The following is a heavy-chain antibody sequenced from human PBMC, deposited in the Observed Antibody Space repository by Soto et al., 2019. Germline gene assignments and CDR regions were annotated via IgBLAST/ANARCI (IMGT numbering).Heavy chain of an antibody. D-gene: IGHD3-22*01. V-gene: IGHV1-3*01. Sequence: ASVKVSCKASGYTFTSYAMHWVRQAPGQRLEWMGWITAGNGNTKYSQKFQGRVTITRDTSASTAHMELSSLRSEDTAVYYCARADYDSSGYWWFDPWGQGTLVTVSS. CDR2: ITAGNGNT. J-gene: IGHJ5*02. CDR1: GYTFTSYA. CDR3: ARADYDSSGYWWFDP.